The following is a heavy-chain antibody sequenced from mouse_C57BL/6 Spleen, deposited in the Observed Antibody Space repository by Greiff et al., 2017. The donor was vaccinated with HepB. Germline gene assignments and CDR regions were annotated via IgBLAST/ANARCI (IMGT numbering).Heavy chain of an antibody. V-gene: IGHV5-17*01. CDR1: GFTFSDYG. J-gene: IGHJ2*01. D-gene: IGHD2-3*01. CDR3: ARGGWLLLFDY. CDR2: ISSGSSTI. Sequence: EVKLMESGGGLVKPGGSLKLSCAASGFTFSDYGMHWVRQAPEKGLEWVAYISSGSSTIYYADTVKGRFTISRDNAKNTLFLQMTSLRSEDTAMYYCARGGWLLLFDYWGQGTTLTVSS.